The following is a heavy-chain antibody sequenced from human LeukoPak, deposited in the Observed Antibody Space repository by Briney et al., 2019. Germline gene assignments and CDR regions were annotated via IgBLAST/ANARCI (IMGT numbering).Heavy chain of an antibody. CDR1: GLTFSGHW. D-gene: IGHD1-14*01. V-gene: IGHV3-7*01. CDR2: INQGGSDK. Sequence: QPGGSLRLSCAASGLTFSGHWMSWVRQAPGKGLEWVANINQGGSDKYYVDSVKGRFTISRDNANNLLYLQMNSLRGEDTAVYYCTRDRSRAEDDWGQGTLVTVSS. CDR3: TRDRSRAEDD. J-gene: IGHJ4*02.